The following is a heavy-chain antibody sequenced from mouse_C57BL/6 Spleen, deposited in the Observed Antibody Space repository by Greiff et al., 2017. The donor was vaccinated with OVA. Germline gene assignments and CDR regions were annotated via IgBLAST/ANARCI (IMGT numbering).Heavy chain of an antibody. CDR2: INPYNGDT. J-gene: IGHJ1*03. V-gene: IGHV1-20*01. D-gene: IGHD2-5*01. CDR3: ARGGSNYWYFDV. Sequence: EVQLQQSGPELVKPGDSVKISCKASGYSFTGYFMNWVMQSHGKSLEWIGRINPYNGDTFYNQKFKGKATLTVDKSSSTAHMELRSLTSEDSAVYYCARGGSNYWYFDVWGTGTTVTVSS. CDR1: GYSFTGYF.